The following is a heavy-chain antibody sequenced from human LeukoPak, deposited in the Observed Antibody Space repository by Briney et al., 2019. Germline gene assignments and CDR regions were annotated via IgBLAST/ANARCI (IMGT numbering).Heavy chain of an antibody. Sequence: ASVKVSCKASGYTFTSYYMLWVRQAPGQGLEWMGIINPSGGSTSYAQKFQGRVTMTRDTSTSTVYMELSSLRSEDTAVYYCARLCGGDCYSARDAFDIWGQGTMVTVSS. CDR3: ARLCGGDCYSARDAFDI. J-gene: IGHJ3*02. V-gene: IGHV1-46*01. D-gene: IGHD2-21*02. CDR2: INPSGGST. CDR1: GYTFTSYY.